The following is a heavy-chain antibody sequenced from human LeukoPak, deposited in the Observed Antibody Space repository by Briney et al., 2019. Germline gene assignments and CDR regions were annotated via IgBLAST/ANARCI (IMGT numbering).Heavy chain of an antibody. V-gene: IGHV3-7*01. D-gene: IGHD3-10*01. CDR3: ARDRGFGQADV. CDR2: IKQYGGEK. J-gene: IGHJ6*04. Sequence: GGSLRLSCAASGFTFSGYWMSWLRQAPGKGLEWVANIKQYGGEKYYVDSVKGRFTISRDNAKNSLYLQMNSLRAEDTAVYYCARDRGFGQADVWGKGTTVTVSS. CDR1: GFTFSGYW.